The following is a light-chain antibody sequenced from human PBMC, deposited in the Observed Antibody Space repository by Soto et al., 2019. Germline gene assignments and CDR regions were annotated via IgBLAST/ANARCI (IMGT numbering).Light chain of an antibody. Sequence: DIQMTQSTSSLSASVGDRVTITCRASQSISSYLNWYQRKPGKAPKLLIYAASSLQSGVPSRFSGSGSGTEFTLTINSLQPDDFATYYCQQYHIYSGTFGQGTKVDIK. J-gene: IGKJ1*01. CDR3: QQYHIYSGT. V-gene: IGKV1-39*01. CDR2: AAS. CDR1: QSISSY.